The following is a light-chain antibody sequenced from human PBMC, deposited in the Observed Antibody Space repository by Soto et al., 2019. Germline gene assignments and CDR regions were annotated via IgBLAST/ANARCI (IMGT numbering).Light chain of an antibody. CDR3: QSCATNLSGYV. J-gene: IGLJ1*01. Sequence: LTQPPSVSVPSGRRVAISCPGCRSNIGAGYEVHWYQQAPGTAPKLLIYGHNNRPTDGVPDRFPAAKSATSASLPITALQAEDEADYYCQSCATNLSGYVVGTGTKVNVL. CDR1: RSNIGAGYE. CDR2: GHN. V-gene: IGLV1-40*01.